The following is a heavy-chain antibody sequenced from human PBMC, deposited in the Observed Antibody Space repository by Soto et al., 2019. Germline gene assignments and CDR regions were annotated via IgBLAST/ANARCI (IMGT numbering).Heavy chain of an antibody. J-gene: IGHJ4*02. D-gene: IGHD1-1*01. CDR2: ISAHNGNT. Sequence: QVHLVQSGAEVKKPGASVKVSCKASGYTFTSYGITWVRQAPGQGLEWMGWISAHNGNTDYAQKLQGRVIVSRDTSRSTSYMDLRSLRSADTAVYYCARGRYGDYWGQGALVTVSS. CDR1: GYTFTSYG. V-gene: IGHV1-18*01. CDR3: ARGRYGDY.